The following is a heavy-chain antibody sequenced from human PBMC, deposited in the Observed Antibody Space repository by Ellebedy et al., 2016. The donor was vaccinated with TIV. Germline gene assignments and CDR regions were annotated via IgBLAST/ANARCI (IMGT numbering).Heavy chain of an antibody. Sequence: GESLKISCAASGFTFSIYAMGWVRQAPGKGLEWVSAISGSGSTTHYADSEKGRFTISRDNSKNTLYLQMNSLRAEDTAVYYCAKLGVEMVYAIRFQYFDYWGQGTLVTVSS. CDR1: GFTFSIYA. CDR3: AKLGVEMVYAIRFQYFDY. D-gene: IGHD2-8*01. J-gene: IGHJ4*02. CDR2: ISGSGSTT. V-gene: IGHV3-23*01.